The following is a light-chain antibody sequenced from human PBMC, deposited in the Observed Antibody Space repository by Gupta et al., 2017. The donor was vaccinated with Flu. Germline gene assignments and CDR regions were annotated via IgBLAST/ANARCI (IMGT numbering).Light chain of an antibody. J-gene: IGLJ3*02. CDR3: CSFAGSYTWV. CDR1: SSDVGGYNY. V-gene: IGLV2-11*02. CDR2: DVT. Sequence: IYCTGTSSDVGGYNYVSWYQQPPGKAPKVMIYDVTKRPSGVPDRFSGSKSGNTASLTISGLQAEDEADYYCCSFAGSYTWVFGGGTKLTVL.